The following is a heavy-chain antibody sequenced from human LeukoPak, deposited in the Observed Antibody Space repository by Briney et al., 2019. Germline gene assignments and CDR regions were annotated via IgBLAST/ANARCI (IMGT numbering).Heavy chain of an antibody. J-gene: IGHJ4*02. CDR3: ARADIVVVPAAIGFDY. CDR2: VSGGGGTT. CDR1: GFTFSSHA. V-gene: IGHV3-23*01. Sequence: GGSLRLSCAASGFTFSSHAVSWVRQPPGKGLEWVSSVSGGGGTTYYADSVKGRFTISRDNSKSTLYLQMNSLRAEDTAVYYCARADIVVVPAAIGFDYWGQGTLVTVSS. D-gene: IGHD2-2*02.